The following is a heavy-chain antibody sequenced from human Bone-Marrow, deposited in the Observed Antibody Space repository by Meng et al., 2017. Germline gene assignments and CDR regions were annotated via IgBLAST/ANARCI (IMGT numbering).Heavy chain of an antibody. CDR2: IYHGGDT. J-gene: IGHJ4*02. Sequence: QVRVQGSGPGLVKPSGTLSLTGVVSGGSISSIDWWSWVRQPPGKGLEWIGEIYHGGDTNYNPSLKSRVTIAIDRSKNQFSLKLSSVTAADTAVYYCASWIYSCGWQWGQGTLVTVSS. V-gene: IGHV4/OR15-8*02. CDR3: ASWIYSCGWQ. D-gene: IGHD6-19*01. CDR1: GGSISSIDW.